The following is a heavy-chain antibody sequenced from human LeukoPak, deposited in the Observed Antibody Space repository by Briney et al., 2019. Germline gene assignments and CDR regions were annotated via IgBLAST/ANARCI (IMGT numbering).Heavy chain of an antibody. J-gene: IGHJ4*02. V-gene: IGHV4-34*01. CDR3: ARGQYSGRFDY. D-gene: IGHD2/OR15-2a*01. CDR2: INHSGST. CDR1: GGSFSGYY. Sequence: SETLSLTCAVYGGSFSGYYWSWIRQPPGKGLEWIGEINHSGSTNYNPSLKSRVTISVDTSKNQFSLKLSSVTAADTAVYYCARGQYSGRFDYWGQGTLVTVSS.